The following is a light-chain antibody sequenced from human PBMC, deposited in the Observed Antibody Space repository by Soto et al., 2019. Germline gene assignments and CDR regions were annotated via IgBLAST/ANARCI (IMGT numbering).Light chain of an antibody. CDR2: GAS. CDR3: QQYDNWPPYT. Sequence: VMTQSPATLSVSPGERATLSCRASQSVSSNLAWYQQKPGQAPRLLIYGASSRATGIPARFSGSGSGTEFTLTISSLQSEDVAVYYCQQYDNWPPYTFGQGTKLEIK. CDR1: QSVSSN. J-gene: IGKJ2*01. V-gene: IGKV3-15*01.